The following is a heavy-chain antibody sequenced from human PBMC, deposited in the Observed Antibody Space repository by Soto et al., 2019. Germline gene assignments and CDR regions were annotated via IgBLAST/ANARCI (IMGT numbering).Heavy chain of an antibody. J-gene: IGHJ5*02. CDR1: GGSISSGGYY. CDR3: ARAPAP. V-gene: IGHV4-31*03. CDR2: IYNSGST. Sequence: QVQLQESGPGLVKASQTLSLTCTVSGGSISSGGYYWSWIRQHPGKGLEWIGYIYNSGSTYYNPSLKGRVTISPDTSKNRFPLRWSSVTAAHTAVYYCARAPAPWGQGTLVTGSS.